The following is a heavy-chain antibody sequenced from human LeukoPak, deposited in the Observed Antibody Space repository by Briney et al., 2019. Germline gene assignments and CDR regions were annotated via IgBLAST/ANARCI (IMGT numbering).Heavy chain of an antibody. J-gene: IGHJ4*02. D-gene: IGHD3-22*01. CDR1: GFXFSSYA. CDR2: ISGSGGST. Sequence: PGGSLRLSCGASGFXFSSYAISWVRQAPGKGLEWVSAISGSGGSTYYADSVKGRFTISRDNSKNTLYLQMNSLRAEDTAVYYCAKVSRSSGYPDYWGQGTLVTVSS. CDR3: AKVSRSSGYPDY. V-gene: IGHV3-23*01.